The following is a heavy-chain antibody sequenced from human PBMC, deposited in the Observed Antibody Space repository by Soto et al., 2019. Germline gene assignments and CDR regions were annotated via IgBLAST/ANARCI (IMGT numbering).Heavy chain of an antibody. J-gene: IGHJ4*02. V-gene: IGHV4-34*01. Sequence: ETLSLTCAVYGGSFSGYYWSWIRQPPGKGLEWIGEINHSGSTNYNPSLKSRVTISVDTSKNQFSLKLSSVTAADTAVYYCARGFPVAGRVYYFDYWGQGTLVTVSS. CDR3: ARGFPVAGRVYYFDY. CDR2: INHSGST. CDR1: GGSFSGYY. D-gene: IGHD6-19*01.